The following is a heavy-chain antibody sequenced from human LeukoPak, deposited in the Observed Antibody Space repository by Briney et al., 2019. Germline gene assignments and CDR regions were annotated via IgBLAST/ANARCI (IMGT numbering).Heavy chain of an antibody. CDR2: IIPIFGTA. Sequence: VASVKVSCKASGGTFSSYAISWVRQAPGQGLEWMGRIIPIFGTANYAQKFQGRVTMTRATSISTAYMDLSKLRSDDTAVYYCARDRSSISVADLDSWGQGTLVPVSS. CDR3: ARDRSSISVADLDS. V-gene: IGHV1-69*05. CDR1: GGTFSSYA. J-gene: IGHJ4*02. D-gene: IGHD6-19*01.